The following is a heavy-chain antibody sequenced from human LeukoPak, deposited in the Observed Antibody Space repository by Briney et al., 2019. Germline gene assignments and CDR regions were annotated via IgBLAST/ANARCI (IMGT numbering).Heavy chain of an antibody. J-gene: IGHJ4*02. CDR3: ATETNGRHYDY. D-gene: IGHD1-14*01. CDR1: GPTFSTSG. CDR2: IGPTGSDI. V-gene: IGHV3-21*06. Sequence: GGSLRLSCTASGPTFSTSGFNWVRQAPGKGLEWVASIGPTGSDIYHADSIKGRFTISRDNANNFLSLQMNSLRAEDRAVYYCATETNGRHYDYWGQGTLLTVSS.